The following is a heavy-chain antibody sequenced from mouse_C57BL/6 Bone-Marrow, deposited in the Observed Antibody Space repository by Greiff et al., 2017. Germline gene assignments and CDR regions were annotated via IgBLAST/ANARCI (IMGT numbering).Heavy chain of an antibody. J-gene: IGHJ4*01. CDR2: IYPGNSDT. V-gene: IGHV1-5*01. CDR3: AREGVTTHYYAMDY. Sequence: VQLQQSGTVLARPGASVKMSCKTSGYTFTSYWMHWVKQRPGQGLEWIGAIYPGNSDTSYNQKFKGKAKLTAVTSASTAYMELSSLTNEDSAVYYCAREGVTTHYYAMDYWGQGTSVTVSS. D-gene: IGHD2-2*01. CDR1: GYTFTSYW.